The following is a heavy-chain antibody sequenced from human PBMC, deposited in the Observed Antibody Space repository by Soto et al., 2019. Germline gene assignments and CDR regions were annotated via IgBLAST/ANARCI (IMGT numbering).Heavy chain of an antibody. CDR3: VKDPGPPRNYFYGMAV. CDR1: GGSFSSNNFY. D-gene: IGHD7-27*01. J-gene: IGHJ6*02. V-gene: IGHV4-31*03. Sequence: SETLSLTCTVSGGSFSSNNFYWSWIRQFPGKGLEWIGYIYHTGTSYYSPSFESRVTISLDTSNNQFSLRLASVTAADTATYYCVKDPGPPRNYFYGMAVWGQGITVTVSS. CDR2: IYHTGTS.